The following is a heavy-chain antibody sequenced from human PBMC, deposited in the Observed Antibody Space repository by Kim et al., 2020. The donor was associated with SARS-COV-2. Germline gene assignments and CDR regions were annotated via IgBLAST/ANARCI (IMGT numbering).Heavy chain of an antibody. Sequence: GESLRLSCAASGFTFSSYGMHWVRQAPGKGLEWVAVISYDGSNKYYADSMKGRFTISRDNSKNTLYLQMNILRAEDTAVYYCAKDGITGTVDPWGQGTLV. D-gene: IGHD1-20*01. CDR3: AKDGITGTVDP. V-gene: IGHV3-30*18. CDR2: ISYDGSNK. CDR1: GFTFSSYG. J-gene: IGHJ5*02.